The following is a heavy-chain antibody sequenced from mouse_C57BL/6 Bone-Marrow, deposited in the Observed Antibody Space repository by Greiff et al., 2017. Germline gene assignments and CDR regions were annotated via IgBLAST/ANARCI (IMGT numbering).Heavy chain of an antibody. CDR3: TGGLLWYFDV. CDR1: GFTFSNYW. D-gene: IGHD1-1*01. V-gene: IGHV6-3*01. J-gene: IGHJ1*03. Sequence: DVMLVESGGGLVQPGGSMKLSCVASGFTFSNYWMNWVRQSPEKGLEWVAQIRLKSDNYATHYAESVKGRFTISRDDSKSSVYLQMNNLRAEDTGIYYCTGGLLWYFDVWGTGTTVTVSS. CDR2: IRLKSDNYAT.